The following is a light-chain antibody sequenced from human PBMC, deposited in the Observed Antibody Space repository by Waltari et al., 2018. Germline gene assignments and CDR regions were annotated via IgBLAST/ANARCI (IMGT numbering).Light chain of an antibody. J-gene: IGKJ4*01. V-gene: IGKV1-39*01. CDR1: QSISNY. CDR3: KQPYRPPPT. Sequence: DIQLTQSPSSLSASVGDRVTITCQASQSISNYFKWYQQKPGTPLKLLIYAASSLQIRVPSRFSGSGSGTALTLTLSSLQPEDVATYYRKQPYRPPPTFGGGTKVEI. CDR2: AAS.